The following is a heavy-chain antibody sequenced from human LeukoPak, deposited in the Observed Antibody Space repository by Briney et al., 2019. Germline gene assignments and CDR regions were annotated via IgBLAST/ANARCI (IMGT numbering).Heavy chain of an antibody. V-gene: IGHV4-59*01. J-gene: IGHJ4*02. Sequence: SETLSLTCTVSGGSISSYYWSWIRRPPGKGLEWIGYIYYSGSTNYNPSLKSRVTISVDTSKNQFSLKLSSVTAADTAVYYCARGRTENDYWGQGTLVTVSS. CDR2: IYYSGST. CDR3: ARGRTENDY. CDR1: GGSISSYY.